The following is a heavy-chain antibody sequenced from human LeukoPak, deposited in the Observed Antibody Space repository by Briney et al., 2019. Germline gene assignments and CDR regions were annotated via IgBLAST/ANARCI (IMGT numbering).Heavy chain of an antibody. Sequence: QPGGSLRLSCAASGFTFSAYTMNWVRHAPGKGREWLSYIASTGTTICSADSVRGRFTISRHNAKSSLYLKMAGLRAEDTAVYSCARGGINYGFDYWGQGTLVTVSS. CDR2: IASTGTTI. CDR3: ARGGINYGFDY. CDR1: GFTFSAYT. V-gene: IGHV3-48*01. D-gene: IGHD4-17*01. J-gene: IGHJ4*02.